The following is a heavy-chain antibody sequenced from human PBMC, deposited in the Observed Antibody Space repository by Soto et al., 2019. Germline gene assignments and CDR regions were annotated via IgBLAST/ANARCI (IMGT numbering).Heavy chain of an antibody. CDR1: GFALSDYY. CDR3: ANDSYYYASEY. CDR2: ISGSGTTI. V-gene: IGHV3-11*01. J-gene: IGHJ4*02. D-gene: IGHD3-10*01. Sequence: QVQLVESGGGLVKTGGSLRLSCAASGFALSDYYMTWIRQPPGKGLEWVSYISGSGTTIHYADSVKGRFTVSRDNARNSLYLQMNSLRAEDTAFYYCANDSYYYASEYWGQGTLVTVSS.